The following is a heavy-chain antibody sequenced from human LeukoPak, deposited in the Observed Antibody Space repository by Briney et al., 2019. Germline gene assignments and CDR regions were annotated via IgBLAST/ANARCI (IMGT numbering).Heavy chain of an antibody. CDR2: IIPIFGTA. V-gene: IGHV1-69*05. Sequence: SVKVSCKASGGTFSSYAISWVRQAPGQGLEWMGGIIPIFGTANCAQKFQGRVTITTDESTSTAYMELSSLRSEDTAVYYCARGAVAGSWFDPWGQGTLVTVSS. D-gene: IGHD6-19*01. J-gene: IGHJ5*02. CDR1: GGTFSSYA. CDR3: ARGAVAGSWFDP.